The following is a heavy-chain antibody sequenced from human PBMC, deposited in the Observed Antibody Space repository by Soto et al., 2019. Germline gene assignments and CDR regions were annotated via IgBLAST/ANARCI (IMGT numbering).Heavy chain of an antibody. D-gene: IGHD6-19*01. CDR2: IYPGDSDT. J-gene: IGHJ6*02. CDR1: GYSFTSYW. V-gene: IGHV5-51*01. Sequence: EVQLVQSGAEVKKPGESLKISCKGSGYSFTSYWIGWVRQMPGKGLEWMGIIYPGDSDTRYSPSFQGQVTISADKSMNTAYLKWSSLKASDTAMYYCARHGSSGWGAGYYDGMDVWGQGTTVTVSS. CDR3: ARHGSSGWGAGYYDGMDV.